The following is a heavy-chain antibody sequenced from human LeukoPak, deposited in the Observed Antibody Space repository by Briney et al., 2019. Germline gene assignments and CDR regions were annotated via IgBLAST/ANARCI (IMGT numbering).Heavy chain of an antibody. CDR2: IIPIFGTA. CDR1: GGTFSSYA. V-gene: IGHV1-69*05. Sequence: ASVKVSCKASGGTFSSYAISWVRQAPGQGLEWMGGIIPIFGTANYAQKFQGRVTITTDESTSTAYMELSSLRSEDTAVYYCARDQPRYYYDSSGYYQSYYYYYMDVWGKGTTVTVSS. D-gene: IGHD3-22*01. CDR3: ARDQPRYYYDSSGYYQSYYYYYMDV. J-gene: IGHJ6*03.